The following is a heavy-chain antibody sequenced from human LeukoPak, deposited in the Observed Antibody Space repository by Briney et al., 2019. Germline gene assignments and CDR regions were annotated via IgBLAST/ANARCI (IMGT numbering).Heavy chain of an antibody. J-gene: IGHJ5*02. Sequence: ASVKVSCKASGYTFTSYSMHWVRQAPGQGLEWMGIINPSGGSTSYAQKFQGRVTMTRDTSTSTVYMELSSLRSEDTAVYYCARGGSCNSASGGDCSHLLIAWGQGTLVTVSS. CDR2: INPSGGST. CDR3: ARGGSCNSASGGDCSHLLIA. V-gene: IGHV1-46*01. D-gene: IGHD2-21*02. CDR1: GYTFTSYS.